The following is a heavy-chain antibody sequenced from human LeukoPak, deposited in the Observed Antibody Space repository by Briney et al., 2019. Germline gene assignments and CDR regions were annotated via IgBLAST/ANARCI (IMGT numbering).Heavy chain of an antibody. CDR3: AKTGVLQLPDY. CDR2: ISYDGSNK. J-gene: IGHJ4*02. D-gene: IGHD2/OR15-2a*01. Sequence: PGGSLRLSCAASGFTFSSYGMHWVRQAPGKGLEWVAVISYDGSNKYYADSVKDRFTISRDNSKNTLYLQMNSLRAEDTAVYYCAKTGVLQLPDYWGQGTLVTVSS. CDR1: GFTFSSYG. V-gene: IGHV3-30*18.